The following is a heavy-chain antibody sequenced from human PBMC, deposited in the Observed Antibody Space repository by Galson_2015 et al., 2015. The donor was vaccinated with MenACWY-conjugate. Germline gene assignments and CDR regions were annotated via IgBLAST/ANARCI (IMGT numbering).Heavy chain of an antibody. J-gene: IGHJ4*02. V-gene: IGHV1-18*04. CDR2: ISASNGNA. CDR3: AREMGYFDH. CDR1: GLIFANSG. Sequence: SVKVSCKASGLIFANSGFNWVRQAPEQGLVWMGWISASNGNAKYAQKFQDRVTLTTDRSTSTAYLELRNLTSDDTALYYCAREMGYFDHWGQGSLVTVSS. D-gene: IGHD6-13*01.